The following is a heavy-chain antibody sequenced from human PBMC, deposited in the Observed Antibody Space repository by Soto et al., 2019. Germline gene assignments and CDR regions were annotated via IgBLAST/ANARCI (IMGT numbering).Heavy chain of an antibody. V-gene: IGHV3-64D*06. CDR2: ISSNGGST. CDR1: GFTFSSYA. D-gene: IGHD6-13*01. Sequence: GGSLRLSCSASGFTFSSYAMHWVRLAPGKGLEYVSAISSNGGSTYYADSVKGRFTISRDNSKNTLYLQMSSLRAEDTAVYYCVRGIAAAGSYYFDYWGQGTLVTVSS. CDR3: VRGIAAAGSYYFDY. J-gene: IGHJ4*02.